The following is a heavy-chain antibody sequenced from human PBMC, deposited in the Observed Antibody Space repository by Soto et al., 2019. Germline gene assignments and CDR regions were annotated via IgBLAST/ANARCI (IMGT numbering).Heavy chain of an antibody. CDR3: ARSRGSGGSCPDY. CDR1: GFTFSSYG. Sequence: GGSLRLSCAASGFTFSSYGMHWVRQAPGKGLEWVAVIWYDGSNKYYADSVKGRFTISRDNSKNTLYLQMNSLRAEDTAVYYCARSRGSGGSCPDYWGQGTLVTVSS. D-gene: IGHD2-15*01. J-gene: IGHJ4*02. V-gene: IGHV3-33*01. CDR2: IWYDGSNK.